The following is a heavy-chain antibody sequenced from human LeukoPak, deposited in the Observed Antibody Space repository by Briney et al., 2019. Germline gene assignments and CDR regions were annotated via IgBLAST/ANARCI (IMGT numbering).Heavy chain of an antibody. D-gene: IGHD6-13*01. J-gene: IGHJ6*02. CDR3: ARDTNPGYSSSWYDYYYYGMDV. CDR1: GYTFTSYG. Sequence: ASVKVSCKASGYTFTSYGISWVRQAPGQGLEWMGWISAYNGNTNYAQKLQGRVTMTTDTSTSTAYMELGSLRSDDTAVYYCARDTNPGYSSSWYDYYYYGMDVWGQGTTVTVSS. CDR2: ISAYNGNT. V-gene: IGHV1-18*01.